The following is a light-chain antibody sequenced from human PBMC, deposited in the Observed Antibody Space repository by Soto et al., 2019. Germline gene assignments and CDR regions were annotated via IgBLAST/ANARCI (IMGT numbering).Light chain of an antibody. CDR3: QQYGSSPYN. CDR1: QSVPNNY. Sequence: IALTQSPGTLSLSPGDRATLSCRARQSVPNNYIAWYQQKPRQAPRLLIYGASRRATGIPDRFSGSGSGTDFTLTINRLGPEDSAMYYCQQYGSSPYNFGQGSKLEIK. V-gene: IGKV3-20*01. CDR2: GAS. J-gene: IGKJ2*01.